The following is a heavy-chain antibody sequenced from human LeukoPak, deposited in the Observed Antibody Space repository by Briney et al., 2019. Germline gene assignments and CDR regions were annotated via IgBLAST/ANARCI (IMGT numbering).Heavy chain of an antibody. J-gene: IGHJ4*02. Sequence: SQTLSLTCAVSGGSISSGGYSWSWIRQPPGKGLEWIGYIYHSGSTYYNPSLKSRVTISVDRSKNQFSRKLSSVTAADTAVYYCATLGSVDYWGQGTLVTVSS. CDR2: IYHSGST. V-gene: IGHV4-30-2*01. CDR3: ATLGSVDY. CDR1: GGSISSGGYS. D-gene: IGHD5-12*01.